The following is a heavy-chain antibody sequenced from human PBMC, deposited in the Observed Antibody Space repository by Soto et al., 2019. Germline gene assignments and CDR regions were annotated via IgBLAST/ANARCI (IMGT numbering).Heavy chain of an antibody. Sequence: QVQLVQSGAEVKKPGSSVKVSCKASGGTFSSYAISWVRQAPGQGLEWMGGIIPIFGTANYAQKFQGRVTITADESTSTAYMELSSLRSEDTAVYYCARVSGERGYSYGTYYYGMDVWGQGTTVTVSS. D-gene: IGHD5-18*01. CDR1: GGTFSSYA. CDR2: IIPIFGTA. V-gene: IGHV1-69*01. CDR3: ARVSGERGYSYGTYYYGMDV. J-gene: IGHJ6*02.